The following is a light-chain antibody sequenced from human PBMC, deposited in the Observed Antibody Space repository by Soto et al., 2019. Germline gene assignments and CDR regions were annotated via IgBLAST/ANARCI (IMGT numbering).Light chain of an antibody. J-gene: IGLJ1*01. V-gene: IGLV1-44*01. CDR1: NSNIGSNT. CDR2: YDN. Sequence: QSVLTQPPSASGTPGQRVTISCSGSNSNIGSNTVNWYQQLPGTAPNLLIYYDNLRPSWVPDRISGSKSGTSASLAISGLQSDDEADYYCAAWDDSLNGRVFGTGTKLTVL. CDR3: AAWDDSLNGRV.